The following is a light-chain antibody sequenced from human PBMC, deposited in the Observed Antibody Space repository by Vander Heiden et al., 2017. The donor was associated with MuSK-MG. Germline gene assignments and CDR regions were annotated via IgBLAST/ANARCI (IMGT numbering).Light chain of an antibody. J-gene: IGLJ1*01. V-gene: IGLV2-8*01. CDR1: SSDVGGYNY. Sequence: QSALTQPPSASGSPGQSVTISCTGTSSDVGGYNYVSWYQQHPGKAPKLMIEEVSKRPSGVPERFSGSKSGNTASLTVSGLQAEDEADYYCSSYAGSNNYVFGTGTKVTVL. CDR3: SSYAGSNNYV. CDR2: EVS.